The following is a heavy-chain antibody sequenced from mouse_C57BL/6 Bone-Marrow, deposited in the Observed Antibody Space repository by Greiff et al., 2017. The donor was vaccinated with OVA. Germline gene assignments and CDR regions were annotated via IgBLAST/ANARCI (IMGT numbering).Heavy chain of an antibody. Sequence: QVQLQQSGAELVRPGASVTLSCKASGYTFTDYEMHWVKQTPVHGLEWIGAIYPETGGPAYNQKFKGKAILTADKSSSTPYRELRSLTSEDSAVYYCTRGYSNYYSMDYWGQGTSVTVSS. CDR1: GYTFTDYE. CDR3: TRGYSNYYSMDY. D-gene: IGHD2-5*01. CDR2: IYPETGGP. V-gene: IGHV1-15*01. J-gene: IGHJ4*01.